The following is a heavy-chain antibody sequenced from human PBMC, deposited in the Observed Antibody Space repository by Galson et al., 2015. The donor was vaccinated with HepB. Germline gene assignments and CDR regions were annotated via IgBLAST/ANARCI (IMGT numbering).Heavy chain of an antibody. V-gene: IGHV3-20*04. CDR2: INWNGAST. CDR1: GLTFEDHG. D-gene: IGHD1-7*01. Sequence: SLRLSCAVSGLTFEDHGMSWVRQAPGKGLEWVSAINWNGASTGYADSVKGRFTISRDNARNSLYLQMNSLRVEDTALYYCARINYAHYYMDVWGEGTTVTVSS. CDR3: ARINYAHYYMDV. J-gene: IGHJ6*03.